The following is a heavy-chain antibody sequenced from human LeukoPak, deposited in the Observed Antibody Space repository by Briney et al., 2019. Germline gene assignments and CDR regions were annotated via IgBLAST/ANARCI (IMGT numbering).Heavy chain of an antibody. D-gene: IGHD2-2*01. Sequence: SETLSLTCTVSGGSISSYYLSWIRQPAGKGLEWIGRIYTSGSTNYNPSLKSRVTMSVDTSKNQFSLKLSSVTAADTAVYYCASGYCSSTSCPYYYYGMDVWGQGTTVTVSS. V-gene: IGHV4-4*07. CDR3: ASGYCSSTSCPYYYYGMDV. CDR2: IYTSGST. CDR1: GGSISSYY. J-gene: IGHJ6*02.